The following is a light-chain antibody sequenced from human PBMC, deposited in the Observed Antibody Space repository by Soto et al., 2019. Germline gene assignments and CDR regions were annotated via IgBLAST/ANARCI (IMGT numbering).Light chain of an antibody. CDR3: QQRSNWPRT. CDR2: DAS. V-gene: IGKV3-11*01. CDR1: QSVSSY. J-gene: IGKJ2*01. Sequence: EIVLTQSPATLSLSPGERATLSCRASQSVSSYLVWYQQKPGQAPRLLIHDASSTATGIPARFSGSGSGTNFTLTISSLEPEDSAVYFCQQRSNWPRTFGQGTKLEIK.